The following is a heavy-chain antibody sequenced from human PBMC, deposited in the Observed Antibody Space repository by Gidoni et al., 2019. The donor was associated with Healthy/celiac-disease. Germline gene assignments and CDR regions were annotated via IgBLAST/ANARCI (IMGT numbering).Heavy chain of an antibody. CDR1: GFTFSSYE. V-gene: IGHV3-48*03. CDR2: ISSSGSTI. Sequence: EVQLVESGGGLVQPGGSLRLSCAASGFTFSSYEMNWVRQAPGKGLEWVAYISSSGSTIYYADSVKGRFTISRDNAKNSLYLQMNSLRAEDTAVYYCAREAITDRSSYLSDDVEYFDYWGQGTLVTVSS. J-gene: IGHJ4*02. D-gene: IGHD1-1*01. CDR3: AREAITDRSSYLSDDVEYFDY.